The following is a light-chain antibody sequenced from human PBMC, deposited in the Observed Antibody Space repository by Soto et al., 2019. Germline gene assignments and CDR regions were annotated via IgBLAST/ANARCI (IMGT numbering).Light chain of an antibody. V-gene: IGKV1-39*01. CDR3: PPNYSPPPIS. CDR2: ATS. Sequence: DVHVTQYPSTLSASVGDRVTITCRASQSISSWLAWYQQKPGKAPKLLIYATSSLHSGVPSRFSGSGFGTDFTLTISSLQTEDFATYYCPPNYSPPPISSAQRTRLEIK. CDR1: QSISSW. J-gene: IGKJ5*01.